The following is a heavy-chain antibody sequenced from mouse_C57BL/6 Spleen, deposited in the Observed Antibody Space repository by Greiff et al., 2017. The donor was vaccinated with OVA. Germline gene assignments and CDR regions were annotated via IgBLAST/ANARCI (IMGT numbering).Heavy chain of an antibody. CDR3: ARKGWDAG. J-gene: IGHJ3*01. CDR1: GYTFTSYW. D-gene: IGHD4-1*01. CDR2: LYPGSGCT. Sequence: VQLQQPGAELVKPGASVKMSCKASGYTFTSYWITWVKQRPGQGLEWIGDLYPGSGCTNYHEKFKSQATLSVDTSSSTAYMQLSSLTSEDSAVYYCARKGWDAGWGQGTLVTVSA. V-gene: IGHV1-55*01.